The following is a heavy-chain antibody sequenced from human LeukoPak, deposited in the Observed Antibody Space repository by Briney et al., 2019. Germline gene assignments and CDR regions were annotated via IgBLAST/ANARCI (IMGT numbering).Heavy chain of an antibody. D-gene: IGHD2-15*01. CDR1: GGSFSGYY. CDR3: ARGSTDGYCSGGSCYSTSNWFDP. Sequence: SETLSLTCAVYGGSFSGYYWSWIRQPPGKGLEWIGEINHSGSTYYNPSLKSRVTISVDTSKNQFSLKLSSVTAADTAMYYCARGSTDGYCSGGSCYSTSNWFDPWGQGTLVTVSS. CDR2: INHSGST. J-gene: IGHJ5*02. V-gene: IGHV4-34*01.